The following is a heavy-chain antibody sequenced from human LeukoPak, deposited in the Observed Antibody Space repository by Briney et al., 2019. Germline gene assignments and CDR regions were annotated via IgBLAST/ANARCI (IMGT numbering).Heavy chain of an antibody. CDR2: INSDGSTT. CDR1: GFTFSRLW. CDR3: APDLTY. V-gene: IGHV3-74*01. J-gene: IGHJ4*02. Sequence: GGSLRFSCAASGFTFSRLWMHWVRQAPGKGLLWVSRINSDGSTTSYADSVKGRFTISRDNAKNTLYLQMNSLRAEDTAVYYCAPDLTYWGRGILVTVSS. D-gene: IGHD3-9*01.